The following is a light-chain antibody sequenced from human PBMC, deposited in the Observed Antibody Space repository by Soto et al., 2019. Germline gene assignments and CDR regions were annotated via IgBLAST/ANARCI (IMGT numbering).Light chain of an antibody. J-gene: IGKJ1*01. Sequence: EIVLTQSPATLSLSPGERATLSCRASQSVSSKYLAWYQQKPGQAPRLLIYGTSSRATGISDRFRGSGSGTDFTLTISSLQPEDVATYYCQKYNSAPWTFGQGTKVDI. V-gene: IGKV3-20*01. CDR3: QKYNSAPWT. CDR1: QSVSSKY. CDR2: GTS.